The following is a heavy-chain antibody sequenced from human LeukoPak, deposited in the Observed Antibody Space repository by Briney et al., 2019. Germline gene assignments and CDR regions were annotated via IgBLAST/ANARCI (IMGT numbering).Heavy chain of an antibody. CDR3: ARDAVLLWFGELIPKYYYYYMDV. Sequence: ASVKVSCKASGYTFTGYYMHWVRQAPGQGLEWMGWINPNSGGTNYAQKFQGRVTMTRDTSISTAYMELSRLRSDDTAVYHCARDAVLLWFGELIPKYYYYYMDVWGKGTTVTISS. V-gene: IGHV1-2*02. D-gene: IGHD3-10*01. J-gene: IGHJ6*03. CDR1: GYTFTGYY. CDR2: INPNSGGT.